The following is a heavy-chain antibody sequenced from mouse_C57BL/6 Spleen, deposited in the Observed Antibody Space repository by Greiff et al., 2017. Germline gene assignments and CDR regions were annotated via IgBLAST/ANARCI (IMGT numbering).Heavy chain of an antibody. D-gene: IGHD2-2*01. CDR2: IYPGDGDT. CDR3: ASIYYGYDNYAMDY. CDR1: GYAFSSYW. Sequence: VQLQQSGAELVKPGASVKISCKASGYAFSSYWMNWVKQRPGKGLEWIGQIYPGDGDTNYNGKFKGKATLTADKSSSTAYMQLSSLTSEDSAVYFGASIYYGYDNYAMDYWGQGTSVTVSS. V-gene: IGHV1-80*01. J-gene: IGHJ4*01.